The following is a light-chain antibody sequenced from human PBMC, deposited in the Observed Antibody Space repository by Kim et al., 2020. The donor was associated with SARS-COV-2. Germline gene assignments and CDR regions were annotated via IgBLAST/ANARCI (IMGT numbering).Light chain of an antibody. Sequence: VSPGESTPPSCTTRQSGSSYLAWYQKKPGHPPRLLFYGASTTATGIPTMFSGSWSGSYFTPTISILQSEDSAVYCCQKYDNLPFTFGQGTRLEIK. CDR2: GAS. J-gene: IGKJ5*01. CDR1: QSGSSY. CDR3: QKYDNLPFT. V-gene: IGKV3-15*01.